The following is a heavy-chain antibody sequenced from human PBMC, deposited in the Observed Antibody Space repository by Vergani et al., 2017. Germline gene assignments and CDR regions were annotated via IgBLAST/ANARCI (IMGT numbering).Heavy chain of an antibody. Sequence: VQLVESGGGLVQPGGSLRLSCAASGFTFSSYWMSWVRQAPGKGLEWVANIKQDGSEKYYVDSVKGRFTISRDNAKNSLYLQMNSLRAEDTAVYYCARYDFWSGYPEFDYWGQGTLVTVSS. V-gene: IGHV3-7*01. D-gene: IGHD3-3*01. CDR3: ARYDFWSGYPEFDY. CDR2: IKQDGSEK. J-gene: IGHJ4*02. CDR1: GFTFSSYW.